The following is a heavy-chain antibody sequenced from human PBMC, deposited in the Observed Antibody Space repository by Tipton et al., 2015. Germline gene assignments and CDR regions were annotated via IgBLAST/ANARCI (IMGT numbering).Heavy chain of an antibody. CDR3: ARGHYVSGWYSHYFDL. Sequence: NLSLTCTVSGGSISNYYWNWIRQPPGKGLEWIGYIFYSGSPNYTPSLRSRVTISVDASKNQFSLQLSSITAADTAVYYCARGHYVSGWYSHYFDLWGRGSLVTVSS. CDR1: GGSISNYY. V-gene: IGHV4-59*12. J-gene: IGHJ2*01. CDR2: IFYSGSP. D-gene: IGHD6-19*01.